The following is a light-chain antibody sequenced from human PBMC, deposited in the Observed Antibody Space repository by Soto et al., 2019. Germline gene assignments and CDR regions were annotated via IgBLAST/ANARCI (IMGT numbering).Light chain of an antibody. V-gene: IGKV3-20*01. CDR3: QQYGSSGT. CDR1: QSISSSF. Sequence: EIVLTQSPGILSLSPWERASLSCVASQSISSSFLAWYQQKPGQAPRLLIYGASSRATGIPDRFSGTGSETDFTLTVSRLEPEDFAVYYCQQYGSSGTFGQGTKVDI. CDR2: GAS. J-gene: IGKJ1*01.